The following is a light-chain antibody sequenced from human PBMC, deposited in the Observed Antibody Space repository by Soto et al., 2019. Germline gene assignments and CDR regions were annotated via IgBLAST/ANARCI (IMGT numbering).Light chain of an antibody. Sequence: DIQMTQSPSTLSASIGDRVTITCRASQSISSWLAWYQQKPGKAPKLLIYKGSILESGVPSRFSGSGSGTEFSLTISSLQPEDFATYYCQQYNTYWTFAQGTKVEIK. CDR3: QQYNTYWT. CDR2: KGS. J-gene: IGKJ1*01. V-gene: IGKV1-5*03. CDR1: QSISSW.